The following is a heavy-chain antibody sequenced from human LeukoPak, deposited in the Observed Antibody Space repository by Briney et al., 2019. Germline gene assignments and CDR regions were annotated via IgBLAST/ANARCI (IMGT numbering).Heavy chain of an antibody. CDR1: GGSFSGYY. CDR3: ARGDGDYGWFDP. D-gene: IGHD4-17*01. Sequence: RPSETLSLTCAVYGGSFSGYYWSWIRQAPGKGLEWIGEINHSGSTNYNPSLKSRVSISVDTSNNQFSLKLCSVTAADTAVYYCARGDGDYGWFDPWGQGTLVTVSS. J-gene: IGHJ5*02. V-gene: IGHV4-34*01. CDR2: INHSGST.